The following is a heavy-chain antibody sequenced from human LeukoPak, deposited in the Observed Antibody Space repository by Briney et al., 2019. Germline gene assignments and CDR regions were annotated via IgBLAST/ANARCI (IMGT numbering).Heavy chain of an antibody. CDR2: INPSGGST. CDR3: ARALTRDWYFDL. J-gene: IGHJ2*01. D-gene: IGHD3-10*01. CDR1: GYTFTSYY. Sequence: GASVKVSCKASGYTFTSYYMHWVRQAPGQGLEWMGMINPSGGSTSYAQKFQGRVTMTRDTSTSTVYMELSSLRSEDTAVYYCARALTRDWYFDLWGRGTLVTVSS. V-gene: IGHV1-46*01.